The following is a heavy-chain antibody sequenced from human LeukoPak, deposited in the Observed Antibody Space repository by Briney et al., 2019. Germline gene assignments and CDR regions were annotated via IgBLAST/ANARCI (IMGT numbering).Heavy chain of an antibody. CDR2: ISYDGSNK. Sequence: GGSLRLSCAASGFTFSSYGTHWVRQAPGKGLEWVAVISYDGSNKYYADSVKGRFTISRDNSKNTLYLQMNSLRAEDTAVYYCAKVRGVVAATQYYYYGMDVWGQGTTVTVSS. V-gene: IGHV3-30*18. D-gene: IGHD2-15*01. CDR1: GFTFSSYG. CDR3: AKVRGVVAATQYYYYGMDV. J-gene: IGHJ6*02.